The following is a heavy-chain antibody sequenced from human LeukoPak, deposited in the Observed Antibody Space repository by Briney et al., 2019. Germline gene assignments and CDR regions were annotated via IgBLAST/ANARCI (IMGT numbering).Heavy chain of an antibody. D-gene: IGHD3-22*01. V-gene: IGHV1-46*01. J-gene: IGHJ4*02. CDR1: GYTFTSYN. CDR3: AREYYYDSSGYRY. CDR2: INPSGGST. Sequence: ASVKVSCKASGYTFTSYNMYWVRQAPGQGLEWMGIINPSGGSTNYAQKFQGRVTMTRDTSTSTVYMELSSLRSDDTAVYYCAREYYYDSSGYRYWGQGTLVTVSS.